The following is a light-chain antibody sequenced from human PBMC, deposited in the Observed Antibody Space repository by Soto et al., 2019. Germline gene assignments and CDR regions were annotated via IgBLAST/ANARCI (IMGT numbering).Light chain of an antibody. CDR1: SSDVGGYNY. J-gene: IGLJ1*01. Sequence: TGTSSDVGGYNYVSWYQQHPGKAPKLMIYEVSKRPSGVPDRFSGSKSGNTASLTVSGLQAEDEADYYCSSHAGSKRVFGTGTKVTVL. V-gene: IGLV2-8*01. CDR2: EVS. CDR3: SSHAGSKRV.